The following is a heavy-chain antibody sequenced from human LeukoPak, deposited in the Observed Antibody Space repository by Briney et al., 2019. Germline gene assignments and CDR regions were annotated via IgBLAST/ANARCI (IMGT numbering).Heavy chain of an antibody. CDR2: ISGSGGNT. Sequence: PGGSLRLSCAASGFIFSSYGMSWVRQAPGKGLEWVSSISGSGGNTYYADSVKGRFTISRDNSKNTLYLQMNSLRAEDTAVYYCARIPDYDILTGYYISFPFDYWGQGTLVTVSS. CDR3: ARIPDYDILTGYYISFPFDY. D-gene: IGHD3-9*01. CDR1: GFIFSSYG. J-gene: IGHJ4*02. V-gene: IGHV3-23*01.